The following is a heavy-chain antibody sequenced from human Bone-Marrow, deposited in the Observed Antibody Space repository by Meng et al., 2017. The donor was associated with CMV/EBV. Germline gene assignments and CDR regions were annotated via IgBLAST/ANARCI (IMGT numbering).Heavy chain of an antibody. Sequence: ASVKVSCKASGYTFTGYYMHWVRQAPGQGLEWMGWINPNSGGTNYAQKFQGRVTMTRDTSISTAYMELSRLRSDDTAVYYCAREGGSSPPPSFDYWGQGTLVTFSS. CDR1: GYTFTGYY. V-gene: IGHV1-2*02. CDR2: INPNSGGT. D-gene: IGHD6-6*01. J-gene: IGHJ4*02. CDR3: AREGGSSPPPSFDY.